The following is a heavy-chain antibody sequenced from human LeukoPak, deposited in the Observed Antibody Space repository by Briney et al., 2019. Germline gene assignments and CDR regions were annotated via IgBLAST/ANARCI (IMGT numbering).Heavy chain of an antibody. CDR3: ARDKKVRVTYYYYYYMDV. J-gene: IGHJ6*03. CDR1: GGSISSSSYY. CDR2: IYYNGST. D-gene: IGHD3-10*01. V-gene: IGHV4-39*07. Sequence: PSETLSLTCTVSGGSISSSSYYWGWIRQPPGKGLEWIGSIYYNGSTYYNPSLKSRVTISVDTSKNQFSLKLSSVTAADTAVYYCARDKKVRVTYYYYYYMDVWGKGTTVTVSS.